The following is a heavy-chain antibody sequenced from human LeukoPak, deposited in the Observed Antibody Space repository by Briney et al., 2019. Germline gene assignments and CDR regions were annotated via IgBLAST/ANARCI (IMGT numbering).Heavy chain of an antibody. CDR3: TSFYETN. D-gene: IGHD2/OR15-2a*01. CDR2: ISGSGGNT. Sequence: TGGSLRLSCAASGFTFSSYAMSWVRQAPGKGLEWVSGISGSGGNTYYADSVKGRFTISRDNAKNTVYLHMNSLRVEDTVVYYCTSFYETNWGQGTLVTVSS. CDR1: GFTFSSYA. V-gene: IGHV3-23*01. J-gene: IGHJ4*02.